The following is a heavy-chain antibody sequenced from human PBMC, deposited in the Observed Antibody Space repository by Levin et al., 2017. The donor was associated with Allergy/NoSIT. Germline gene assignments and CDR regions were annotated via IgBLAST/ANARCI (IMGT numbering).Heavy chain of an antibody. CDR1: GFTFSSYW. V-gene: IGHV3-7*01. Sequence: GGSLRLSCAASGFTFSSYWMSWVRQAPGKGLEWVANIKQDGSEKYYVDSVKGRFTISRDNAKNSLYLQMNSLRAEDTAVYYCARHYDSSGYYWTSLDYWGQGTLVTVSS. CDR2: IKQDGSEK. CDR3: ARHYDSSGYYWTSLDY. J-gene: IGHJ4*02. D-gene: IGHD3-22*01.